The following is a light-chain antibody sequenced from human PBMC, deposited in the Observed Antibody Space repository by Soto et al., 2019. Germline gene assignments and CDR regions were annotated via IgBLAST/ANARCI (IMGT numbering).Light chain of an antibody. V-gene: IGKV3-11*01. CDR3: QQRNNWPPIT. Sequence: EIVLTQSPATLSLSPGERATLSCRASQSVNYYLAWYQRKPGQAPRLLIYDASNRATGIPARFSGSGSGTDFALTISSLEPEDFAFYYCQQRNNWPPITFGQGTRLEIK. CDR2: DAS. CDR1: QSVNYY. J-gene: IGKJ5*01.